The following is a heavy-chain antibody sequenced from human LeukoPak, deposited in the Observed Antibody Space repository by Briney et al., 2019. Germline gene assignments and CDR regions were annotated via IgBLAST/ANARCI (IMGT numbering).Heavy chain of an antibody. V-gene: IGHV3-23*01. CDR1: GFTFSSYA. D-gene: IGHD2-2*01. J-gene: IGHJ4*02. CDR3: AKPKYCSSTSCSDFFDY. CDR2: ISGSGGST. Sequence: GGSLRLSCAASGFTFSSYAMSWVRQAPGKGLEWVSAISGSGGSTYYADSVKGRFTISRDNSKNTLYLQMNSLRAEDTAVYYCAKPKYCSSTSCSDFFDYWGQGTPVTVSS.